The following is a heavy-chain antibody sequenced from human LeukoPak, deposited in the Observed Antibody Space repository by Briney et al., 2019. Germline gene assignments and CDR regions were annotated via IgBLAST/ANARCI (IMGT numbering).Heavy chain of an antibody. J-gene: IGHJ4*02. D-gene: IGHD3-22*01. V-gene: IGHV3-7*03. Sequence: PGGSLRLSCAASGFTFSSYWMSWVRQAPGKGLEWVANIKQDGSEKYYVDSVKGRFTISRDNAKNSLYLQMNSLKAEDTAVYYCTRQLNYYYDSSGSMKGDYWGQGTLVTVSS. CDR2: IKQDGSEK. CDR1: GFTFSSYW. CDR3: TRQLNYYYDSSGSMKGDY.